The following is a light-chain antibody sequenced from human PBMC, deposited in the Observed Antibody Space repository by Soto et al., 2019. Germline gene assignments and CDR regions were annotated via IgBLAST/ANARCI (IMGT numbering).Light chain of an antibody. CDR1: QNIQSF. J-gene: IGKJ2*03. CDR2: LAS. V-gene: IGKV1-5*03. CDR3: QQYNSHSYYS. Sequence: DIQMTQFPSTLSASVGDQVTITCRARQNIQSFLAWYQQKPGKAPKLLLYLASRFEGGVPPRFISSGSCTEVTLTTNSLQPDDFAVYYCQQYNSHSYYSFGQGTKLEVK.